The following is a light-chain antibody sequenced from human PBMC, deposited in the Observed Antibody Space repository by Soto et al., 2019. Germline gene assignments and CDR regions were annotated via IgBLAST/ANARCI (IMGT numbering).Light chain of an antibody. J-gene: IGKJ4*01. V-gene: IGKV1-39*01. CDR1: QSISNY. CDR2: AAS. CDR3: QQSYHTPLT. Sequence: DIEMTQSPSSLSASLGDRVTITCRASQSISNYLNWYQHKPGKAPKLLIYAASSLHSGVPTRFSGSGSGTDFTLTISSLQPEDFATYYCQQSYHTPLTFGGGTKVEIK.